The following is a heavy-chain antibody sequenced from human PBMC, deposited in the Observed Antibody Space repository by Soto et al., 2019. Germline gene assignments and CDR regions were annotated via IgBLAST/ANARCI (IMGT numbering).Heavy chain of an antibody. J-gene: IGHJ4*02. V-gene: IGHV3-53*01. D-gene: IGHD3-10*01. CDR3: ANDGRGSGSHYNSFAY. CDR2: IYSTGTT. Sequence: EVQLVESGGGLIQPGGSLKLSCAASGFTVGNHYMSWVRQAPGKGLEWVSLIYSTGTTKYADYVKGRVTVSRDNSKDTLYLQMNSPRAGHTAVYYCANDGRGSGSHYNSFAYWGQGTLVTVSS. CDR1: GFTVGNHY.